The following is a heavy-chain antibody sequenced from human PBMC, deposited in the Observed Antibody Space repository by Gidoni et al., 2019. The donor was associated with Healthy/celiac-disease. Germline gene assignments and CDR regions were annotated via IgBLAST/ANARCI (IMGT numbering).Heavy chain of an antibody. D-gene: IGHD4-4*01. V-gene: IGHV3-53*01. J-gene: IGHJ6*02. CDR2: IYSGGST. Sequence: EVQLVESGGGLIQPGGSLRLSCSASGFTVSSNYMSWVRQAPGKGLEWVSVIYSGGSTYYADSVKGRFTISRDNSKNTLYLQMNSLRAEDTAVYYCARDPGLQAPYYYYYGMDVWGQGTTVTVSS. CDR1: GFTVSSNY. CDR3: ARDPGLQAPYYYYYGMDV.